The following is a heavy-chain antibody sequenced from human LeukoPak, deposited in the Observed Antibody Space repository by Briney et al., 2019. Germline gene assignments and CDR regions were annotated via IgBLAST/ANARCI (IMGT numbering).Heavy chain of an antibody. J-gene: IGHJ4*02. CDR3: AREWFGELLRSD. V-gene: IGHV4-59*01. CDR1: GGSICSYY. Sequence: SETLSLTCTVSGGSICSYYWSWIRQPPGKGLEWIGYIYNSGSVNYNPSLKSRVTISVDTSKNQFSLKLSSVTAADTAVYYCAREWFGELLRSDWGQGTLVTVSS. D-gene: IGHD3-10*01. CDR2: IYNSGSV.